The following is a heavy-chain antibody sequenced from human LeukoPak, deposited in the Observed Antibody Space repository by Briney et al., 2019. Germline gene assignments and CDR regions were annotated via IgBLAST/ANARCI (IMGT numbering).Heavy chain of an antibody. Sequence: PSETLSLTCTVSGGSISSSSYYWGWIRQPPGKGLEWIGSIYYSGSTYYNPSLKSRVTISVDTSKNQFSLKLSSVTAADTAVYYCARQSSSSGFHWGQGTLVTVSS. CDR1: GGSISSSSYY. J-gene: IGHJ4*02. D-gene: IGHD6-6*01. CDR2: IYYSGST. V-gene: IGHV4-39*01. CDR3: ARQSSSSGFH.